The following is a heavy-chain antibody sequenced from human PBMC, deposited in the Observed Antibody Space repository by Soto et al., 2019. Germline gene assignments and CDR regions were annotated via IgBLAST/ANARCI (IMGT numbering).Heavy chain of an antibody. V-gene: IGHV1-69*12. J-gene: IGHJ6*02. CDR2: VIPVFRTA. CDR1: GGTFSNSP. CDR3: ARSRFVVGVTEAYYGMDV. Sequence: QVQLVQSGAEVKKPGSSVKVSCKSSGGTFSNSPISWVRQAPGQGLEWVGGVIPVFRTANYAQKFQGRVTIIADESTYTAYMELSSLRSDDTAVYYCARSRFVVGVTEAYYGMDVWGQGTTVTVSS. D-gene: IGHD2-15*01.